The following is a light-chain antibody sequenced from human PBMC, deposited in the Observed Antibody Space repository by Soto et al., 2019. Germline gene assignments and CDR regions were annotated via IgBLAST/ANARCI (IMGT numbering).Light chain of an antibody. J-gene: IGLJ1*01. V-gene: IGLV1-44*01. CDR3: ASWDDSLNGRV. CDR1: SSNIGSNT. CDR2: SNN. Sequence: QSVLTQPPSASGTPGQRVTMSCSGSSSNIGSNTVNWYQHLPGTAPKLLIYSNNQRTSGVPDRFSGSKSGTSASLAISGLQSEDEADYYCASWDDSLNGRVFGTGTKLTVL.